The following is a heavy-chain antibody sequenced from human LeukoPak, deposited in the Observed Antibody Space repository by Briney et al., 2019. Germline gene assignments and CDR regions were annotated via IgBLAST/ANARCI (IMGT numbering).Heavy chain of an antibody. CDR1: GGSISSGDYY. J-gene: IGHJ4*02. CDR2: IYYSGST. V-gene: IGHV4-30-4*01. D-gene: IGHD3-10*01. Sequence: SETLSLTCTVSGGSISSGDYYWSWIRQPPGRGLEWIGYIYYSGSTYYNPSLKSRVTISLDTSKNQFSLKLSSVTAADTAVYYCARFRITVDSFDYWGRGTLVTVSS. CDR3: ARFRITVDSFDY.